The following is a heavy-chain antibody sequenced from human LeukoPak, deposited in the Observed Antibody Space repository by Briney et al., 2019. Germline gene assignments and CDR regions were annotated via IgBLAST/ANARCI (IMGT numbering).Heavy chain of an antibody. D-gene: IGHD6-19*01. Sequence: PSETLSLTCTVSDGSISSSNYYWGWIRQPPGKGLEWIGSIYHSGSTYYNPSLKSRVTISVDTSKNQFSLKLSSVTAADTAVYYCARFAQWPKYYFDYWGQGTLVTVSS. J-gene: IGHJ4*02. V-gene: IGHV4-39*07. CDR3: ARFAQWPKYYFDY. CDR1: DGSISSSNYY. CDR2: IYHSGST.